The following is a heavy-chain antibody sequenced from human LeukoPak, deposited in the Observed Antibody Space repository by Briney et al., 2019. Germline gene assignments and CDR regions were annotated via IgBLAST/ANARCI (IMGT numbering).Heavy chain of an antibody. CDR3: ARDEGRSRYCTNGVCRNMDV. CDR2: ISSSSSYI. Sequence: GGSLRLSCAASGFTFSSYSMNWVRQAPGKGLEWVSSISSSSSYIYYADSVKGRFTISRDNAKNSLYLQMNSLRAEDTAVYYCARDEGRSRYCTNGVCRNMDVWGKGTTVTVSS. D-gene: IGHD2-8*01. CDR1: GFTFSSYS. V-gene: IGHV3-21*01. J-gene: IGHJ6*03.